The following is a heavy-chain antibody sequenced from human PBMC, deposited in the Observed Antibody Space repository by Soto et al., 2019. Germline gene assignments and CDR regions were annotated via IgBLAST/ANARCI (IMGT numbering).Heavy chain of an antibody. Sequence: EGQLVGSGGGLVQPGGSLRLSCAASGLIFGDYWMHWVRQAPGKGLVWVSRINRDESSTNYADSVKGRFTISRDNAKNTLYLQMDSLRDEDTAMYNCARESRCHSSNCDYWGWGTLVTASS. CDR1: GLIFGDYW. CDR2: INRDESST. J-gene: IGHJ4*02. V-gene: IGHV3-74*01. CDR3: ARESRCHSSNCDY. D-gene: IGHD6-6*01.